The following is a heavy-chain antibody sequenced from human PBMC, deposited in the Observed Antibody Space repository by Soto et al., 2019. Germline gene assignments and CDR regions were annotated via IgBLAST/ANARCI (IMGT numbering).Heavy chain of an antibody. CDR3: AREGLVNNWFDP. V-gene: IGHV4-61*01. Sequence: SETLSLTCTVSGGSISDSNDHWGWIRQSPGQGLEWIGNFYNSGSTNYNPSLKSRVTISVDTSKNQFSLKLSSVTAADTAVYYCAREGLVNNWFDPWGQGTLVTVSS. CDR2: FYNSGST. J-gene: IGHJ5*02. CDR1: GGSISDSNDH. D-gene: IGHD6-19*01.